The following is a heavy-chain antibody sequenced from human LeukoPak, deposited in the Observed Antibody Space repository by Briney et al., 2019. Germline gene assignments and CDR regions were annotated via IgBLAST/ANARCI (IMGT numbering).Heavy chain of an antibody. CDR3: ARRRSSGWGYFDY. Sequence: SETLSLTCTVSGGSISGYYWSWIRQPPGKGLEWIGYIYYSGSTNYNPSLKSRVTISVDTSKNQFSLRLSSVTAADTAVYYCARRRSSGWGYFDYWGQGTLVTVSS. CDR2: IYYSGST. J-gene: IGHJ4*02. CDR1: GGSISGYY. D-gene: IGHD6-19*01. V-gene: IGHV4-59*08.